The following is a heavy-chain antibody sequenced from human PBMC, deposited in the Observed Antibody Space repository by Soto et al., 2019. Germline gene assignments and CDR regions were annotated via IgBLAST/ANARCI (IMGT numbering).Heavy chain of an antibody. CDR1: GFTFSSYG. CDR3: ARDFAVVIQNFDY. J-gene: IGHJ4*02. Sequence: GGSLRLSCAASGFTFSSYGMHWVRQAPGKGLEWVAVIWYDGSNKYYADSVKGRFTISRDNSKNTLYLQMNSLRAEDTAVYYCARDFAVVIQNFDYWGQGNLVTVSS. D-gene: IGHD3-22*01. CDR2: IWYDGSNK. V-gene: IGHV3-33*01.